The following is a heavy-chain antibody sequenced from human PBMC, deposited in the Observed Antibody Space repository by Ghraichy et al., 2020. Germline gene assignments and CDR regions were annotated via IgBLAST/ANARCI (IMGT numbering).Heavy chain of an antibody. CDR1: GFIFTTYD. Sequence: GESLNISCAASGFIFTTYDMHWVRQAPGKGLEWVAATSTDGRAKYYAESLKGRFAISRDNTKNTLYLVMSSLTAEDSAVYYCASLLWDRRAFDFWGQGTQVIVSS. CDR3: ASLLWDRRAFDF. V-gene: IGHV3-30*03. CDR2: TSTDGRAK. J-gene: IGHJ4*02. D-gene: IGHD1-26*01.